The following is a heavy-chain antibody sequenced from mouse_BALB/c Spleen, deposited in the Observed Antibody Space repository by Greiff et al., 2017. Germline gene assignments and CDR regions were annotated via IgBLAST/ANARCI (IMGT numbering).Heavy chain of an antibody. V-gene: IGHV5-17*02. Sequence: EVKLVESGGGLVQPGGSRKLSCAASGFTFSSFGMHWVRQAPEKGLEWVAYISSGSSTIYYADTVKGRFTISRDNPKNTLFLQMTSLRSEDTAMYYCATLYGLDYWGQGTTLTVSS. CDR3: ATLYGLDY. D-gene: IGHD1-1*02. CDR1: GFTFSSFG. J-gene: IGHJ2*01. CDR2: ISSGSSTI.